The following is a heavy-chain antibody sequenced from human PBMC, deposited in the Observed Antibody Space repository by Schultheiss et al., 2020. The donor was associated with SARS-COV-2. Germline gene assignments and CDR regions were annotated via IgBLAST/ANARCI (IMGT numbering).Heavy chain of an antibody. D-gene: IGHD3-22*01. CDR1: GFTFDDYA. Sequence: GGSLRLSCAASGFTFDDYAMHWVRQAPGKGLEWVSGISGSGGSTYYADSVKGRFTISRDNSKNTLYLQMNSLRAEDTAVYYCAKDHYYDSSGPLGYWGQGTLVTVSS. V-gene: IGHV3-23*01. J-gene: IGHJ4*02. CDR3: AKDHYYDSSGPLGY. CDR2: ISGSGGST.